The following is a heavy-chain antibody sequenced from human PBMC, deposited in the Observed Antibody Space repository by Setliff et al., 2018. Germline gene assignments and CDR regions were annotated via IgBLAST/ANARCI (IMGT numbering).Heavy chain of an antibody. CDR3: ARGLTPTINYYYYYMDV. J-gene: IGHJ6*03. V-gene: IGHV4-61*09. Sequence: SETLSLTCTVSGGSTSSGSYYWSWIRQPAGKGLEWIGHIYTSGSTNYNPSLKSRVTISVDTSKNQFSLKLSSVTAADTAVYYCARGLTPTINYYYYYMDVWGKGTTVTVSS. D-gene: IGHD3-9*01. CDR2: IYTSGST. CDR1: GGSTSSGSYY.